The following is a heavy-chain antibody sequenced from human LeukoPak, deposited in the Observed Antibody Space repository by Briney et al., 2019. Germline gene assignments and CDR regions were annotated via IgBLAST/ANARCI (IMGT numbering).Heavy chain of an antibody. Sequence: SETLSLTCTVSGGSISGYHWSWIRQSPGEGVEGIGYIYYSGSTNYKPSLKSRVTISIDTSKNQFSLRLRSVTAADTAVYYCARAHDYGDYKKWFDPWGQGTLVTVSS. J-gene: IGHJ5*02. D-gene: IGHD4-17*01. CDR2: IYYSGST. CDR3: ARAHDYGDYKKWFDP. V-gene: IGHV4-59*01. CDR1: GGSISGYH.